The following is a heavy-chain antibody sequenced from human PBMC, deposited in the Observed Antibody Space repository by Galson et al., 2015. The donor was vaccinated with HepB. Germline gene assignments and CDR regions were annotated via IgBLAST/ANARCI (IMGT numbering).Heavy chain of an antibody. Sequence: ETLSLTCTVSGGSISSYYWSWIRQPPGKGLEWIGYIYYSGSTNYNPSLKSGVTISVDTSKNQLSLKLSSVTAADTAVFYCARDSRAPGGVIMYTCFDPWGQGTLVTGSS. J-gene: IGHJ5*02. CDR1: GGSISSYY. CDR3: ARDSRAPGGVIMYTCFDP. V-gene: IGHV4-59*01. CDR2: IYYSGST. D-gene: IGHD3-10*01.